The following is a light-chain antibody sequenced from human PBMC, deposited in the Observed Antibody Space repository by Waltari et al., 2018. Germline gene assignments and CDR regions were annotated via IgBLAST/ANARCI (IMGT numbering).Light chain of an antibody. Sequence: DIQMTQYPSSVSDSVGDRVTIPFRASQGISSLLAWYQQKPGKAPKLLIYAASSLQSGVPSRFSGSGSGTDFTLTISSLQPEDFATYYCQQANSFPWTFGQGTKVEIK. J-gene: IGKJ1*01. CDR1: QGISSL. CDR2: AAS. CDR3: QQANSFPWT. V-gene: IGKV1-12*01.